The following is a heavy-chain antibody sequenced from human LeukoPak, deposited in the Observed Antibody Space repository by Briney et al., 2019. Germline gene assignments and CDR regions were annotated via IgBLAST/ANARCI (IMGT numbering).Heavy chain of an antibody. J-gene: IGHJ5*02. Sequence: GGSLRLSCAVSGFTFSSYAMNWVRQAPGKGLEWVSAISGSGGSTYYAYSVKGRFTISRDNSKNTLYLQMNSLRAEDTAVYYCAKGVRYCSSTSCYFDPWGQGTLVTVSS. D-gene: IGHD2-2*01. CDR2: ISGSGGST. CDR3: AKGVRYCSSTSCYFDP. V-gene: IGHV3-23*01. CDR1: GFTFSSYA.